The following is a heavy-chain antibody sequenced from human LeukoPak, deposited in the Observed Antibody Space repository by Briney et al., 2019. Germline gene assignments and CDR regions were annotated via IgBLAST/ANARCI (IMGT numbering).Heavy chain of an antibody. J-gene: IGHJ4*02. CDR1: GVFISSSNSY. V-gene: IGHV4-39*01. CDR2: IYYTGNT. Sequence: ASETLSLTCTVSGVFISSSNSYWGWIRQTAGKGLEWIGSIYYTGNTYYNASLKSRVTISIDTSKNQISLRLTSVTATDTAMYFCARQTGSGLFTLPGGQGTLVTVSS. CDR3: ARQTGSGLFTLP. D-gene: IGHD3/OR15-3a*01.